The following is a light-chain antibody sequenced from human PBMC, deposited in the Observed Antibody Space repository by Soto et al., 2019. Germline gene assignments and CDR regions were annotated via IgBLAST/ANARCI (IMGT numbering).Light chain of an antibody. CDR3: QQYDNWPLT. J-gene: IGKJ4*01. CDR2: AAS. V-gene: IGKV3-15*01. Sequence: EIVMTQSPATLSVSPGERATLSCRASQSVTSNLAWYQQKLGQAPRLLIYAASTRATGIPGRFSGSGSGTEFTLTISSLQSEDFAVYYCQQYDNWPLTFGGGTKVEI. CDR1: QSVTSN.